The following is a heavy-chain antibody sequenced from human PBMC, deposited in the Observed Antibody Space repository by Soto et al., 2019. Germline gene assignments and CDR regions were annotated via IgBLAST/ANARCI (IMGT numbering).Heavy chain of an antibody. CDR2: IWYDGRTK. J-gene: IGHJ4*02. Sequence: GGSLRLSCEASGFPFNNYVMHWVRQAPGKGLEWVAIIWYDGRTKYYADSVKGRFTISRDNSKNTLYLQMNSLRAEDTAIYYCARGGSYYYDPYWGQGTLVTVS. D-gene: IGHD3-22*01. CDR3: ARGGSYYYDPY. CDR1: GFPFNNYV. V-gene: IGHV3-33*01.